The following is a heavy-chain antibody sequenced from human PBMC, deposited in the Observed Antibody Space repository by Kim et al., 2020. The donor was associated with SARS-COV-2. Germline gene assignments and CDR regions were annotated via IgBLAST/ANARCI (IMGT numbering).Heavy chain of an antibody. J-gene: IGHJ2*01. Sequence: ASVKVSCKASGYTFTSYGISWVRQAPGQGLEWMGWISAYNGNTNYAQKLQGRVTMTTDTSTSTAYMELRSLRSDDTAVYYCARAFRDGYNSDWYFDLWGRGTLVTVSS. CDR3: ARAFRDGYNSDWYFDL. V-gene: IGHV1-18*01. D-gene: IGHD5-12*01. CDR2: ISAYNGNT. CDR1: GYTFTSYG.